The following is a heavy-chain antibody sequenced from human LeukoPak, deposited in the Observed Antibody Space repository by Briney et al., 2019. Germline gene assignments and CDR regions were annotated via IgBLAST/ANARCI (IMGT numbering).Heavy chain of an antibody. Sequence: GGSLRLSCAASGFTFSSYAMSWVRQAPGKGLEWVSAISGSGGSTYYADSVKGRFTISRDNSKNTLYLQMNSLRAEDTAVYYCAKGFLSIAVAAFSYYGMDVWGQGTTVTVSS. J-gene: IGHJ6*02. V-gene: IGHV3-23*01. CDR2: ISGSGGST. CDR3: AKGFLSIAVAAFSYYGMDV. D-gene: IGHD6-19*01. CDR1: GFTFSSYA.